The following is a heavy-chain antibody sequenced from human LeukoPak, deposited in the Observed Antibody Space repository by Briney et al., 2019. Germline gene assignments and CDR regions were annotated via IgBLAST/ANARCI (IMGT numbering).Heavy chain of an antibody. D-gene: IGHD6-13*01. CDR1: GYTFTSYD. Sequence: ASVKVSCKASGYTFTSYDINWVRQASGQGLEWMGWMNPNSGNTGYAQKFQGRVTMTTNTSIRTAYMELRSLRSDDTAVYYCARANSSPSAFDIWGQGTMVTVSS. CDR2: MNPNSGNT. V-gene: IGHV1-8*01. CDR3: ARANSSPSAFDI. J-gene: IGHJ3*02.